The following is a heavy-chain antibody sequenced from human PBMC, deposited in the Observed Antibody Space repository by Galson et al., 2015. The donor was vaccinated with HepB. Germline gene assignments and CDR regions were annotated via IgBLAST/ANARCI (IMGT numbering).Heavy chain of an antibody. Sequence: SVKVSCKASGGTFSSYAISWVRQAPGQGLEWMGGIIPIFGTANYAQKFQGRVTITADESTSTAYMELSSLRSEDTAVYYCARGSDYGDLPAPFDYWGQGTLVTVSS. V-gene: IGHV1-69*13. J-gene: IGHJ4*02. CDR2: IIPIFGTA. CDR1: GGTFSSYA. D-gene: IGHD4-17*01. CDR3: ARGSDYGDLPAPFDY.